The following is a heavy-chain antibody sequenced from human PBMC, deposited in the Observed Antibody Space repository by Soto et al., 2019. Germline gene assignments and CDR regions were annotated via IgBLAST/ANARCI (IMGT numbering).Heavy chain of an antibody. D-gene: IGHD5-12*01. J-gene: IGHJ4*02. CDR3: AKAQYSGYAVSLNLDS. CDR2: DNGGGGKT. V-gene: IGHV3-23*01. Sequence: EVQLLESGGGLVQPGGSLRLSCAVSGFTFSNYAMTWVRQAPGKGLEWVSGDNGGGGKTSYAASVKGRFTMFRDESENTLNLQMFNLRAEDTATYYCAKAQYSGYAVSLNLDSWGQGILVTVSS. CDR1: GFTFSNYA.